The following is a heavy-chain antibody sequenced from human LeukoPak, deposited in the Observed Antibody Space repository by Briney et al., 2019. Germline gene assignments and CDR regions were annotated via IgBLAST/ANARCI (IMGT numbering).Heavy chain of an antibody. D-gene: IGHD3-10*01. V-gene: IGHV1-18*01. J-gene: IGHJ4*02. CDR3: ARSAGYYGSGSIDY. CDR1: GYTFTSYG. CDR2: ITVYNGNT. Sequence: ASGKVSCKASGYTFTSYGISWVRQAPGQGLEWMGWITVYNGNTNYAQKVQGRVTMTTDTSTSTAYMELRSLRSDDTAVYYCARSAGYYGSGSIDYWGQGTLVTVSS.